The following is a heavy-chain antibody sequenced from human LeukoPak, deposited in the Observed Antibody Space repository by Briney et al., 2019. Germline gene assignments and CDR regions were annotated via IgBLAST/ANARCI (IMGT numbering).Heavy chain of an antibody. Sequence: GGSLRLSCAASGFTFSSYAMSWVRQAPGKGLEWVSGISGSGGSTYYADSVKGRFTISRDNSKNTLYLQMNSLRAEDTAVYYCAKEYCINGVCYHFDYWGQGTLVTVSS. D-gene: IGHD2-8*01. J-gene: IGHJ4*02. CDR1: GFTFSSYA. V-gene: IGHV3-23*01. CDR2: ISGSGGST. CDR3: AKEYCINGVCYHFDY.